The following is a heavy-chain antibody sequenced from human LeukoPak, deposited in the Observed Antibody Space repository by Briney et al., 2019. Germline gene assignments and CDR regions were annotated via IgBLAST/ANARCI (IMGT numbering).Heavy chain of an antibody. CDR1: GGSISSSSYY. Sequence: PSETLSLTCTVSGGSISSSSYYWGWIRQPPGKGLEWIGSIYYSGSTYYNPSLKSRVTISVDTSKNQFPLKLSSVTAADTAVYYCARVFDSGSQAYFYYMDVWGKGTTVTIFS. CDR2: IYYSGST. J-gene: IGHJ6*03. CDR3: ARVFDSGSQAYFYYMDV. D-gene: IGHD3-10*01. V-gene: IGHV4-39*06.